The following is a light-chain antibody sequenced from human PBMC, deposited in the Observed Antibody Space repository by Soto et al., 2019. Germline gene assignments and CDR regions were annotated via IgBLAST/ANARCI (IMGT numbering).Light chain of an antibody. J-gene: IGLJ2*01. Sequence: QSVLTQSPSASASLGASVKLTCTLSSGHSSYAIAWHQQQPEKGPRYLMKLNSDGSHSKGDGIPDRFSGSSSGAERYLPISSLQSEDEADYYCQIWGTGTYVVFGGGTKLTVL. CDR1: SGHSSYA. V-gene: IGLV4-69*01. CDR3: QIWGTGTYVV. CDR2: LNSDGSH.